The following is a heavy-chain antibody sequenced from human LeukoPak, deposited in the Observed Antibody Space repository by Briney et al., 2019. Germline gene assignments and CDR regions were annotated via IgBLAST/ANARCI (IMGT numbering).Heavy chain of an antibody. CDR3: ARDLTTGNNGDAFDI. V-gene: IGHV1-46*01. CDR1: GYTFTSYY. J-gene: IGHJ3*02. CDR2: INPSAGST. Sequence: ASVKVSCKASGYTFTSYYMHWVRQAPGQGLEWMGIINPSAGSTSYAQKFQGRVTMTRDTSTSTVYMELSSLRSEDTAVYYCARDLTTGNNGDAFDIWGQGTMVTVSS. D-gene: IGHD1-14*01.